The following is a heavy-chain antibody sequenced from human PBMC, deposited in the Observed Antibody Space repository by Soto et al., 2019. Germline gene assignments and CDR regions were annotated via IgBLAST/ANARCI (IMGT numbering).Heavy chain of an antibody. CDR3: ARGSQVHYDLHYGVDV. CDR2: ISGSGQTT. J-gene: IGHJ6*02. V-gene: IGHV3-23*01. CDR1: GFTFSRFA. D-gene: IGHD3-3*01. Sequence: GVLRLSCAGSGFTFSRFAMSWVRQVPGKGLEWVSAISGSGQTTFYADSVKGRFTVSRDNSNNTLYLQMNSLRAEDAAVYYCARGSQVHYDLHYGVDVWGQGTTVTVSS.